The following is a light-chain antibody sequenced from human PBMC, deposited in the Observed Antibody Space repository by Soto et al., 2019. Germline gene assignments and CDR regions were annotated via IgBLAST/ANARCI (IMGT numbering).Light chain of an antibody. J-gene: IGKJ5*01. Sequence: EIVVTQSPGTLSLSPGERATLSCRASQSVSSSYLAWYQQKPGQAPRLLIYGASSRATGIPDRVSGSGSGTDFTLTISRLEPEDFEVYYCQQYGSSSFTFGQGTRLEIK. V-gene: IGKV3-20*01. CDR2: GAS. CDR3: QQYGSSSFT. CDR1: QSVSSSY.